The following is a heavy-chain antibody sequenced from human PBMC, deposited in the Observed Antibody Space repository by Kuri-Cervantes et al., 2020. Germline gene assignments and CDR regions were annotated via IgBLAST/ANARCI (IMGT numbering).Heavy chain of an antibody. CDR2: MNPNSGNT. V-gene: IGHV1-8*01. Sequence: ASVKVSCKASGYAFTSYDINWVRQATGQGLEWMGWMNPNSGNTGYAQKFQGRVTITADESTSTAYMELSSLRSEDTAVYYCARDYGDYVRPYYYYYGMDVWGQGTTVTVSS. CDR1: GYAFTSYD. D-gene: IGHD4-17*01. J-gene: IGHJ6*02. CDR3: ARDYGDYVRPYYYYYGMDV.